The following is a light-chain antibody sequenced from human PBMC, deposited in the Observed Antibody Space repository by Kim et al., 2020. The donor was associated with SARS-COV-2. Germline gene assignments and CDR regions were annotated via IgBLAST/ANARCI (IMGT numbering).Light chain of an antibody. CDR1: KLGDKY. V-gene: IGLV3-1*01. CDR2: QDS. Sequence: SYELTQPPSVSVSPGQTASITCSGDKLGDKYACWYQQKPGQSPVLVIYQDSKRPSGIPERSSGSNSGNTATLTISGTQAMDEADYYCQAWDSSTAFGGGT. CDR3: QAWDSSTA. J-gene: IGLJ2*01.